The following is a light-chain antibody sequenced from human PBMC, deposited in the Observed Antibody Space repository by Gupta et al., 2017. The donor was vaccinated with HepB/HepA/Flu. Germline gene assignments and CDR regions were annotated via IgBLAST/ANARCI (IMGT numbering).Light chain of an antibody. J-gene: IGKJ1*01. CDR3: QQSYSTPKT. V-gene: IGKV1-39*01. Sequence: DIQMTQSPSSLSASVGDRVTITCRASQSISSYLNWYQQKPGKAPKLLIYAASSLQSGVPSRFSGSGSGTDFTRTISSLQPEDFATYYCQQSYSTPKTFVQGTKVEIK. CDR1: QSISSY. CDR2: AAS.